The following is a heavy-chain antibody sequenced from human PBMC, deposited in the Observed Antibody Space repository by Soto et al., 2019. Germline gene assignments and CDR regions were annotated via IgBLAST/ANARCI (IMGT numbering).Heavy chain of an antibody. J-gene: IGHJ5*02. CDR1: GFSLTTRGVG. V-gene: IGHV2-5*02. D-gene: IGHD4-17*01. CDR3: AHRTTTVTWWFDP. Sequence: QITLKESGPTLVKPTQTLTLTCTFSGFSLTTRGVGVGWIRQPPGKPLEWLALIYWDDDTRYSPSLKSRLAITQDTSQNQVVLTMSNIDPADTGTYFCAHRTTTVTWWFDPWGQGTLVTVSS. CDR2: IYWDDDT.